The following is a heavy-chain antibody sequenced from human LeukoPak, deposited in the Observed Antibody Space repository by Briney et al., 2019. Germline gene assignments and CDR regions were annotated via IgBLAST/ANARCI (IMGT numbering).Heavy chain of an antibody. D-gene: IGHD3-10*01. CDR2: INPTGTGT. J-gene: IGHJ4*02. V-gene: IGHV1-46*01. CDR1: GYTFINNW. CDR3: ARGKEVITMLRGLKPGYYFDY. Sequence: ASVKVSCKASGYTFINNWMHWVRQAPGQGLEWIGLINPTGTGTLYAQKFQGRVTMTRDMSTSTDYMELSSLRSEDTAVYYCARGKEVITMLRGLKPGYYFDYWGQGTLVTVSS.